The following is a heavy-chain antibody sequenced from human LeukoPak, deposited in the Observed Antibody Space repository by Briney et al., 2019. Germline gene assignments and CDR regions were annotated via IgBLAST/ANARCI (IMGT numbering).Heavy chain of an antibody. Sequence: GGSLRLSCAASGFTFSSYGMSWVRQAPGKGLEWVSAISGSGGSTYYADSVKGRFTISRDNSKNTLYLQMNSLRAEDTAVYYCAKKSRGSGSYYGDYWGQGILVTVSS. CDR3: AKKSRGSGSYYGDY. CDR2: ISGSGGST. V-gene: IGHV3-23*01. CDR1: GFTFSSYG. J-gene: IGHJ4*02. D-gene: IGHD3-10*01.